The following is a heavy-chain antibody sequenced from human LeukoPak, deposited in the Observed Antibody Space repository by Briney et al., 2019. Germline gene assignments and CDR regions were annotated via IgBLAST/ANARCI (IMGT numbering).Heavy chain of an antibody. D-gene: IGHD3-22*01. J-gene: IGHJ4*02. CDR1: SESFSGGY. Sequence: SETLSLTCSVYSESFSGGYWSWIRQPPGKGLDWIGEISDYEGIKYSPPLKSRVTISVDTSKNQFSLKLTSVTAADTAVYYCARGLDRSKTGYWGQGSLVTISS. V-gene: IGHV4-34*01. CDR3: ARGLDRSKTGY. CDR2: ISDYEGI.